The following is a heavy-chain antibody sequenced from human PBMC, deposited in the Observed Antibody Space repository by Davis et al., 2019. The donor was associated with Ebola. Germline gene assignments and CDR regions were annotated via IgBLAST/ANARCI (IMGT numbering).Heavy chain of an antibody. CDR2: ISSSSSYI. CDR1: VFTFSSYS. J-gene: IGHJ6*02. CDR3: ARVGFCTGGVCYEHYYYGMDV. Sequence: GASLHISCSASVFTFSSYSMNWVRQAPGKCLEWVSSISSSSSYIYYADSVKGRFTISRDNAENSLYLQMNSLRAEDTAVYYCARVGFCTGGVCYEHYYYGMDVWGQGTTVTVSS. D-gene: IGHD2-8*02. V-gene: IGHV3-21*01.